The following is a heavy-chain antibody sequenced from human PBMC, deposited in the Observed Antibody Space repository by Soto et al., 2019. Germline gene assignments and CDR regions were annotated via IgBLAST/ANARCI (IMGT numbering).Heavy chain of an antibody. D-gene: IGHD2-15*01. CDR3: AREGGGYCSGGSCQVDY. Sequence: QLQLQESGPGLVKPSETLSLTCTVSGGSISSSSYYWGWIRQPPGKGLEWIGSIYYRGNTYYNPSLKSGVTISVDTSKNQFSLKLSSVTAADTAVYYCAREGGGYCSGGSCQVDYWGQGTLVTVSS. J-gene: IGHJ4*02. V-gene: IGHV4-39*02. CDR2: IYYRGNT. CDR1: GGSISSSSYY.